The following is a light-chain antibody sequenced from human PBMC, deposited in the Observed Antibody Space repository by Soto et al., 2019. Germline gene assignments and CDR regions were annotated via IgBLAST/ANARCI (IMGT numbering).Light chain of an antibody. Sequence: EIXMTQSPAXLSVSPGERATLSCRASQSVSSNLAWYQQKPGQAPRLLISGTSTRASGIPARFSGSGSGTEFTLTISSLQSEDFAVYYCQQYNNWPLFGQGTKVDIK. CDR1: QSVSSN. CDR2: GTS. J-gene: IGKJ1*01. CDR3: QQYNNWPL. V-gene: IGKV3-15*01.